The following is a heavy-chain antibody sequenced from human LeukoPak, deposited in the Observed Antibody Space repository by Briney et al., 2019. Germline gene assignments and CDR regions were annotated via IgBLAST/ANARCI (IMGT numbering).Heavy chain of an antibody. CDR1: GFSFSNFG. CDR2: IYYDGTNR. D-gene: IGHD4-23*01. Sequence: GGSLRLSCTASGFSFSNFGMHWVRQAPGKGLEWVTLIYYDGTNRYYADSVKGRFTVSRDSSNNTVYLQMNSLRVEDTAVYYCARQTTVATDFWGQGTLVTVSS. J-gene: IGHJ4*02. V-gene: IGHV3-33*01. CDR3: ARQTTVATDF.